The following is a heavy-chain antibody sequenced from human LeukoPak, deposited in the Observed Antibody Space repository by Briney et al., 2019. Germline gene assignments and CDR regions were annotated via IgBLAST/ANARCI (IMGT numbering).Heavy chain of an antibody. V-gene: IGHV3-33*01. D-gene: IGHD4-23*01. CDR2: IWDNGSNE. CDR3: ARSGGGNHFDY. Sequence: GGSLRLSCAASGFIFSTYGMHWVRQAPGKGLEWVALIWDNGSNENYADSVRGRFTISRDNSKNTLYLQMNSLRAEDTAVYYCARSGGGNHFDYWGQGTLVTVSS. CDR1: GFIFSTYG. J-gene: IGHJ4*02.